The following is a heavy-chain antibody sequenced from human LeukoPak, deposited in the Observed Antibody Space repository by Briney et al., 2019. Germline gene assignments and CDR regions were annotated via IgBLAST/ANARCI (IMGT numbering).Heavy chain of an antibody. J-gene: IGHJ4*02. D-gene: IGHD4-17*01. V-gene: IGHV3-30*02. CDR3: ATPEASTVTTPFDY. CDR2: IRYDGSNK. Sequence: PGGSLRLSCAASGFTFSSYGMHWVRQAPGKGLEWVAFIRYDGSNKYYADSVKGRFTISRDNSKNTLYLQMNSLRAEDTAVYYCATPEASTVTTPFDYWGQGTLVTVSS. CDR1: GFTFSSYG.